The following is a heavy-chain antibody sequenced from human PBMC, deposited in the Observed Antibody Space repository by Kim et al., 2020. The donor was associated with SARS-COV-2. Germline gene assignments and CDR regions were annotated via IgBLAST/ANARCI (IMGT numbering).Heavy chain of an antibody. V-gene: IGHV3-7*03. CDR2: IKQDGSEK. CDR1: GFTFSSYW. J-gene: IGHJ5*02. Sequence: GGSLRLSCAASGFTFSSYWMSWVRQAPGKGLEWVANIKQDGSEKYYVDSVKGRFTISRDNAKNSLYLQMNSLRAEDTAVYYCARGEMATIFQLFHFAPYNWFDPWGQGTLVTVSS. D-gene: IGHD5-12*01. CDR3: ARGEMATIFQLFHFAPYNWFDP.